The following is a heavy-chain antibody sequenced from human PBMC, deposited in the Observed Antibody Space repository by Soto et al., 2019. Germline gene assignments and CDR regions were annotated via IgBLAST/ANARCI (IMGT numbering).Heavy chain of an antibody. D-gene: IGHD3-10*01. CDR3: ARDLGYFDY. CDR2: IWYDGSNK. V-gene: IGHV3-33*01. CDR1: GFTFRSYG. Sequence: GGALGISCAASGFTFRSYGMPRVRQAPGKGLEWVAVIWYDGSNKYYADSVKGRFTISRDNSKNTLYLQMNSLRAEDTAVYYCARDLGYFDYWGQGTLVTVSS. J-gene: IGHJ4*02.